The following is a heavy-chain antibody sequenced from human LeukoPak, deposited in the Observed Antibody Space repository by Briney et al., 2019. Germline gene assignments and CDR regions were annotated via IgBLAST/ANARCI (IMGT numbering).Heavy chain of an antibody. CDR2: INPNNGNT. V-gene: IGHV1-18*04. CDR3: ARPAYYDFWSGYSHFDY. Sequence: ASVKVSCKASGYTFTGYYMHWVRQAPGQGLEWMGWINPNNGNTNYAQKLQGRVTMTTDTSTSTAYMELRSLRSDDTAVYYCARPAYYDFWSGYSHFDYWGQGTLVTVSS. J-gene: IGHJ4*02. D-gene: IGHD3-3*01. CDR1: GYTFTGYY.